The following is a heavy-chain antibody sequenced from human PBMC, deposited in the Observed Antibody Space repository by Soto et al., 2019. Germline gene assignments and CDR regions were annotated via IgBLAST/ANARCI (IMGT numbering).Heavy chain of an antibody. J-gene: IGHJ4*02. CDR2: ISGSGGST. V-gene: IGHV3-23*01. CDR1: VFTFSSYA. Sequence: WGSLRLSCAASVFTFSSYAMSWFRQAPGKGLEWVSAISGSGGSTYYADSVKGRFTISRDNSKNTLYLQMNSLRAEDTAVYYCAKEQDDSSPTPAYWGQGTLVTVSS. D-gene: IGHD3-22*01. CDR3: AKEQDDSSPTPAY.